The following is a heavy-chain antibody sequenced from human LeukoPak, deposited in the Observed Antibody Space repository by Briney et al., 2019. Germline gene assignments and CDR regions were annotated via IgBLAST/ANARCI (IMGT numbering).Heavy chain of an antibody. Sequence: GASVKVSCKASGGTFSSYAISWVRQAPGQGLEWMGGIIPIFGTADYAQKVQGRVTITADESTSTAYMELSSLRSEDTAVYYCAREKRRRNDFWSGPFDYWGQGTLVTVSS. CDR3: AREKRRRNDFWSGPFDY. CDR2: IIPIFGTA. CDR1: GGTFSSYA. J-gene: IGHJ4*02. V-gene: IGHV1-69*13. D-gene: IGHD3-3*01.